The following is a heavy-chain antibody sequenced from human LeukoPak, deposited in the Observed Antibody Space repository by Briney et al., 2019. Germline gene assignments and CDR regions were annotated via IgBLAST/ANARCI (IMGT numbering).Heavy chain of an antibody. CDR1: GGSFSGYY. CDR2: INHSGST. D-gene: IGHD5-18*01. Sequence: TPSETLSLTCAVYGGSFSGYYWSWIRQPPGKGLEWIGEINHSGSTNYNPSLKSRVTISVDTSKNQFSLKLSSVTAADTAVYYCARVRTHVDTAMVFLNWFDPWGQGTLVTVSS. CDR3: ARVRTHVDTAMVFLNWFDP. V-gene: IGHV4-34*01. J-gene: IGHJ5*02.